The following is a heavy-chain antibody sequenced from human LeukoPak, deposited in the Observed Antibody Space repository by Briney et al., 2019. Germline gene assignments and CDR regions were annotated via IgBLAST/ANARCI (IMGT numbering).Heavy chain of an antibody. Sequence: SETLSLTCTVSGGSISSYYWSWIRQPPGKGLEWIGNIYYSGSTNYNPSLKSRVTISVDTSKNQFSQKLSSVTAADTAVYYCARARTYYYDSSGYYLPGKLYYFDYWGQGTLVTVSS. CDR3: ARARTYYYDSSGYYLPGKLYYFDY. D-gene: IGHD3-22*01. J-gene: IGHJ4*02. V-gene: IGHV4-59*01. CDR1: GGSISSYY. CDR2: IYYSGST.